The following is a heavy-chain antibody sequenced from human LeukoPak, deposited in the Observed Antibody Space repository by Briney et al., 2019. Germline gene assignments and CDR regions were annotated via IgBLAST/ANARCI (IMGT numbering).Heavy chain of an antibody. CDR2: ISGGSSFT. Sequence: PGGPLRLSCAASGFSFSSFSMNWVRQAPGKGLEWVSYISGGSSFTYYVDSVMGRFTISRDNAKNSLYLQMNSLRAEDTAVYYCARDLGYSSGPNYWGQGTRVTVSS. CDR1: GFSFSSFS. CDR3: ARDLGYSSGPNY. V-gene: IGHV3-21*01. D-gene: IGHD6-19*01. J-gene: IGHJ4*02.